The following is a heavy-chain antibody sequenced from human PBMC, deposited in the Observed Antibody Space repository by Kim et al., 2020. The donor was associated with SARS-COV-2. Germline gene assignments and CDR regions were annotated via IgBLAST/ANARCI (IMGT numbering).Heavy chain of an antibody. CDR3: AKDMERNTMVRGVNNWFDP. D-gene: IGHD3-10*01. Sequence: RFTISRDNAKNSLYLQMNSLRAEDTALYYCAKDMERNTMVRGVNNWFDPWGQGTLVTVSS. J-gene: IGHJ5*02. V-gene: IGHV3-9*01.